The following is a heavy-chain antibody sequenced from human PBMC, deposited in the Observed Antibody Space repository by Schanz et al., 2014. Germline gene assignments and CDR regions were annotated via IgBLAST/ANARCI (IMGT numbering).Heavy chain of an antibody. J-gene: IGHJ5*02. D-gene: IGHD3-22*01. V-gene: IGHV1-69*09. CDR1: GGTFSSYT. CDR3: AREVGLYDRGWFDP. CDR2: IIPILGIA. Sequence: QVQLIQSGAEVKKPGSSVKVSCKASGGTFSSYTISWARQAPGQGLEWMGRIIPILGIANYAQKFQGRVTITADKSSDTAYMELSSLRSEDTAVYYCAREVGLYDRGWFDPWGQGTLVTVSS.